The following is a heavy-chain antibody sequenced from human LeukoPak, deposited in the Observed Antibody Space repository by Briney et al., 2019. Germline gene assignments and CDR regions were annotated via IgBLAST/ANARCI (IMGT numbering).Heavy chain of an antibody. D-gene: IGHD3-16*01. CDR1: GGSISSGGYY. CDR3: ARDQVGGSFDY. V-gene: IGHV4-30-2*01. J-gene: IGHJ4*02. Sequence: SQTLSLTCTVSGGSISSGGYYWSWIGQPPGKGLEWIGYIYHSGSTYYNPSLKSRVTISVDRSKNQFSLKLSSVTAADTAVYYCARDQVGGSFDYWGQGTLVTVSS. CDR2: IYHSGST.